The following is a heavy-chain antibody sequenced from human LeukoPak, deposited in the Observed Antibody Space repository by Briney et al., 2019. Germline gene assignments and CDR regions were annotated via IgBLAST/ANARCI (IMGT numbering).Heavy chain of an antibody. D-gene: IGHD3-16*01. CDR1: GFTFSSYA. V-gene: IGHV3-23*01. J-gene: IGHJ6*02. Sequence: GGSLRLSCAASGFTFSSYAMGWVRQAPGKGLEWVSAISGSGGSTYYADSVKGRFTISRDNSKNTLYLQMNSLRAEDTAVYYCAKDRRLSFFLRRRYCMDVWGQGTTVTVSS. CDR3: AKDRRLSFFLRRRYCMDV. CDR2: ISGSGGST.